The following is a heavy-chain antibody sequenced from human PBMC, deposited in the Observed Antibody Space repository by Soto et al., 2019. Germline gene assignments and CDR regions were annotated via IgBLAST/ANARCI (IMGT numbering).Heavy chain of an antibody. D-gene: IGHD2-21*01. V-gene: IGHV3-48*02. CDR2: ISSSSSTI. Sequence: GGSLRLSCAASGFTFSSYSMNWVRQAPGKGLEWVSYISSSSSTIYYADSVKGRFTISRDNAKNSLYLQMNSLRDEDTAVYYCARPADEELWVRQYYYYYYGMDVWGQGTTVTVSS. J-gene: IGHJ6*02. CDR3: ARPADEELWVRQYYYYYYGMDV. CDR1: GFTFSSYS.